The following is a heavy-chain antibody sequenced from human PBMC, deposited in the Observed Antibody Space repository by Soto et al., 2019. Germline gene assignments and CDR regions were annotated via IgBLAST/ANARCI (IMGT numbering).Heavy chain of an antibody. J-gene: IGHJ4*02. CDR2: ISAHNGNT. Sequence: QVHLVQSGAEVKKPGASVKVSCKGSGYGFTTYGITWVRQAPGQGLEWMAWISAHNGNTNYAQKLQGRCTVTRDTSTSTAYMELRRLRSDDTAVYYCARGRYGDYWGQGALVTVSS. V-gene: IGHV1-18*01. CDR1: GYGFTTYG. D-gene: IGHD1-1*01. CDR3: ARGRYGDY.